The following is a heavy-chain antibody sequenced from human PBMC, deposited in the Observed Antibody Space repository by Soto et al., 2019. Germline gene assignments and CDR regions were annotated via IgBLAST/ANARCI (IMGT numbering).Heavy chain of an antibody. CDR3: AVGYYYDSSGPEVYYYGMDV. V-gene: IGHV4-59*08. CDR1: GGSISSYY. CDR2: IYYSGST. J-gene: IGHJ6*02. Sequence: SETLSLTCTVSGGSISSYYWSWIRQPPGKGLEWIGYIYYSGSTNYNPSLKSRVTISVDTSKNQFSLKLSSVTAADTAVYYCAVGYYYDSSGPEVYYYGMDVWGQGTPVTVSS. D-gene: IGHD3-22*01.